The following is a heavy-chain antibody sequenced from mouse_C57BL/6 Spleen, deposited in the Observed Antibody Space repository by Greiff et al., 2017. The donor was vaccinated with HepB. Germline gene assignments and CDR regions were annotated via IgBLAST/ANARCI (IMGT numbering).Heavy chain of an antibody. Sequence: QVQLKESGAELVKPGASVKMSCKASGYTFTTYPIEWMKQNHGQSLEWIGNFHPYNDDTKYNEKFKGKATLTVEKSSSTVYLELSRLTSDDSAVYYCARRNYYGSSYYAMDYWGQGTSVTVSS. V-gene: IGHV1-47*01. CDR1: GYTFTTYP. D-gene: IGHD1-1*01. CDR3: ARRNYYGSSYYAMDY. CDR2: FHPYNDDT. J-gene: IGHJ4*01.